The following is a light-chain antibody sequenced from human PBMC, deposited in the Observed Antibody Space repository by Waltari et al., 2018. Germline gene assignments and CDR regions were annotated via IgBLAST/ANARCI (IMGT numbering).Light chain of an antibody. CDR1: QSVLFSSNNKNY. Sequence: DIVMTQSPDSLAVSLGARATTHCKSRQSVLFSSNNKNYLAWYQQKPGQPPKLLIYWASTRESGVPDRFSGSGSGTDFTLTISTLHTEDVAVYYCQQYYDTPRTFGQGTKVEIK. V-gene: IGKV4-1*01. CDR2: WAS. J-gene: IGKJ1*01. CDR3: QQYYDTPRT.